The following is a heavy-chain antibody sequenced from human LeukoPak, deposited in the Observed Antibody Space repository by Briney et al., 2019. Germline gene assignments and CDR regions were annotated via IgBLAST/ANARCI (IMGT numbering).Heavy chain of an antibody. D-gene: IGHD2-2*01. CDR2: MNPNSGNT. J-gene: IGHJ4*02. CDR3: ARGLRIQPAAPPRY. Sequence: ASVKVSCKASGYTFTSYDINWVRQATGQGLEWMGWMNPNSGNTGYAQKFQGRVTMTRNTSISTAYMELSSLRSEDTAAYYCARGLRIQPAAPPRYWGQGTLVTVSS. V-gene: IGHV1-8*01. CDR1: GYTFTSYD.